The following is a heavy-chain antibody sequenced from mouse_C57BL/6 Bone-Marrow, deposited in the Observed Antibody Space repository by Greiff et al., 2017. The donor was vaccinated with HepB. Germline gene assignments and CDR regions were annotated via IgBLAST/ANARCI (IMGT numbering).Heavy chain of an antibody. D-gene: IGHD1-1*01. Sequence: EVQGVESGGGLVQPKGSLKLSCAASGFSFNTYAMNWVRQAPGKGLEWVARIRSKSNNYATYYADSVKDRFTISRDDSESMLYLQMNNLKTEDTAMYYCVRQRTVVAHWYFDVWGTGTTVTVSS. V-gene: IGHV10-1*01. CDR1: GFSFNTYA. CDR3: VRQRTVVAHWYFDV. J-gene: IGHJ1*03. CDR2: IRSKSNNYAT.